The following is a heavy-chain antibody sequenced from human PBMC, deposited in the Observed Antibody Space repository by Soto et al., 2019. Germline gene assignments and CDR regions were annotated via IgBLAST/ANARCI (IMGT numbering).Heavy chain of an antibody. Sequence: SQTLSLTCAISGDSVSSNSAAWNWIRQSPSRGLEWLGRTYYRSKWYNDYAVSVKSRITINPDTSKNQFSLQLNSVTPEGTAVYYCARDGYSSSSRESGAFDYWGQGTLVTVSS. CDR3: ARDGYSSSSRESGAFDY. J-gene: IGHJ4*02. CDR1: GDSVSSNSAA. V-gene: IGHV6-1*01. CDR2: TYYRSKWYN. D-gene: IGHD6-6*01.